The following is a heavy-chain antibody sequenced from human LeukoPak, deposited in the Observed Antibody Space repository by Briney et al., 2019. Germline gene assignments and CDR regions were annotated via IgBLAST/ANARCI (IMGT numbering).Heavy chain of an antibody. CDR1: GGTFSSYA. V-gene: IGHV1-69*05. CDR3: ARGNEEAMVPMDV. Sequence: SVKVSCKASGGTFSSYAISWVRQAPGQGLEWMGGIIPIFGTANYAQKFQGRVTITTDESTSTAYMELSSLRSEDTAVYYCARGNEEAMVPMDVWGKGTTVIVSS. D-gene: IGHD5-18*01. J-gene: IGHJ6*03. CDR2: IIPIFGTA.